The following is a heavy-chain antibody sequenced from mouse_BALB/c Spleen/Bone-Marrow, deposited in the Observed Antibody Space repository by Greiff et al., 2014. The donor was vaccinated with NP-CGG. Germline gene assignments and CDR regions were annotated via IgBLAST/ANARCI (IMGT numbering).Heavy chain of an antibody. CDR2: INPSNGGT. J-gene: IGHJ4*01. CDR1: GYTFTSYF. V-gene: IGHV1-14*01. Sequence: EVLLQQSGPELVKPGASVKMSCKASGYTFTSYFMHWVKQKPGQGLEWIGYINPSNGGTKYNEKFKGKATLTSEKSSSTAYMQRSSLTSEESAVFYCARSFLRYNAMDYWGQGTSVTVSS. CDR3: ARSFLRYNAMDY. D-gene: IGHD6-1*01.